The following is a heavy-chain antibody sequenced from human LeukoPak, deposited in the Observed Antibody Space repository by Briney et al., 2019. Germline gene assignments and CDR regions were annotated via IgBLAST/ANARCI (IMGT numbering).Heavy chain of an antibody. D-gene: IGHD3-22*01. CDR3: ARAPRYDSSGYYPYYFDY. CDR2: ISSSGTYT. Sequence: PGGPLRLSCAASGFTFSSYSMSWVRQAPGKGLQWVPSISSSGTYTHYTDSVKGRFSISRDNAKNSLHLQLNSLRAEDTAVYYCARAPRYDSSGYYPYYFDYWGQGTLVTASS. CDR1: GFTFSSYS. J-gene: IGHJ4*02. V-gene: IGHV3-21*01.